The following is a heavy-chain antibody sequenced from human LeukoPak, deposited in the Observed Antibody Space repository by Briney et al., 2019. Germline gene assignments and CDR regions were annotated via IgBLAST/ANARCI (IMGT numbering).Heavy chain of an antibody. CDR2: ISSSSSYI. V-gene: IGHV3-21*01. CDR1: GFTFSSYS. D-gene: IGHD3-3*01. CDR3: ARDRPVTIFGVVATVNWFDP. Sequence: GGSLRLSCVASGFTFSSYSMNWVRQAPGKGLEWVSSISSSSSYIYYADSVKGRFTISRDNAKNSLYLQMNSLRAEDTAVYYCARDRPVTIFGVVATVNWFDPWGQGTLVTVSS. J-gene: IGHJ5*02.